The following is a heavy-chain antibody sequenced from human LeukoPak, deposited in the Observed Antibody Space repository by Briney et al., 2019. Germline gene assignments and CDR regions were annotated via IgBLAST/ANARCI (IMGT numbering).Heavy chain of an antibody. CDR1: CVSLAGSY. CDR3: ARAPWAQQFLSGHEPPRRWFDP. D-gene: IGHD3-3*02. J-gene: IGHJ5*02. CDR2: INHSGST. Sequence: SETLSLTCAVYCVSLAGSYGCCIRQPPGKGLEWIGEINHSGSTNYNPSLKSRVTISVDTSKNQCSLKLSTPTAAETALYCCARAPWAQQFLSGHEPPRRWFDPWGQGTLVTVSS. V-gene: IGHV4-34*01.